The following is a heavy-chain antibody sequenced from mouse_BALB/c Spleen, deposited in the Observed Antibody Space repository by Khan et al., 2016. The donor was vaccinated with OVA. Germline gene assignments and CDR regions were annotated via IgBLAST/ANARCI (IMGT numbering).Heavy chain of an antibody. CDR2: IWAGGST. CDR3: ARNREPDYFDY. CDR1: GFSLTSYA. Sequence: VKVEESGPGLVAPSQSLSITCTVTGFSLTSYAIHWIRQPPGKGLEWLGVIWAGGSTNYNSALMSRLSISKDNSKSQGFLKMNSLQTHDTAIYYCARNREPDYFDYGGQGTTLTVSS. J-gene: IGHJ2*01. V-gene: IGHV2-9*02.